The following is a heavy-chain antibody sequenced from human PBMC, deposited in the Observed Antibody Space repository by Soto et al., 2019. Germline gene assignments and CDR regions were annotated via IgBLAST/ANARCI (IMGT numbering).Heavy chain of an antibody. V-gene: IGHV3-7*01. CDR2: IKQDGSEK. CDR3: AGRLITFGGVIAPFDY. Sequence: GGSLRLSCAASGFTFSSYWMSWVRQAPGKGLEWVANIKQDGSEKYYVDSVKGRFTISRDNAKNSLYLQMNSLRAEDAAVYYCAGRLITFGGVIAPFDYWGQGTLVTVSS. J-gene: IGHJ4*02. CDR1: GFTFSSYW. D-gene: IGHD3-16*02.